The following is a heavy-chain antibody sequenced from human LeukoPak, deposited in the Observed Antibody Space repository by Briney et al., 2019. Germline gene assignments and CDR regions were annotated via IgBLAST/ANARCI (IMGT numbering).Heavy chain of an antibody. J-gene: IGHJ5*02. Sequence: ASVKVSCKASGYTFTGYYMHWVRQAPGQGLEWMGWINPNSGGTNYAQKFQGRVTMTRDTSISTAYMELSRLRSDDTAVYYCARNPFSHGISASEPMRCWFDPWGRGTLVTVFS. CDR1: GYTFTGYY. D-gene: IGHD1-26*01. V-gene: IGHV1-2*02. CDR3: ARNPFSHGISASEPMRCWFDP. CDR2: INPNSGGT.